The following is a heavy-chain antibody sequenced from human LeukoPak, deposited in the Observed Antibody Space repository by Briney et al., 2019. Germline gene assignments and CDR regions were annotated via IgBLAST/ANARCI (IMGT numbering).Heavy chain of an antibody. J-gene: IGHJ3*02. V-gene: IGHV3-48*01. CDR2: ISSSSSTI. Sequence: GGSLRLSCAAPGFTFGTYAMNWVRQAPGKGLEWVSYISSSSSTIYYADSVKGRFTISRDNAKNSLYVQMNSLRAEDTAVYYCARALPSPLYSGSYADAFDIWGQGTMVTVSS. CDR3: ARALPSPLYSGSYADAFDI. D-gene: IGHD1-26*01. CDR1: GFTFGTYA.